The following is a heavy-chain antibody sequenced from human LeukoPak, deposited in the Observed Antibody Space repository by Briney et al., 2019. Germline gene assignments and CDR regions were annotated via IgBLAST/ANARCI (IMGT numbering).Heavy chain of an antibody. Sequence: PSETLSLTCAVSGGSLTNYYSRWVRQPPGRGLEWVGFIHYTGSTNYNYYLKSQVTIPVDTSKNQYPLKLSSVTAADTAVYYCAREDVAGGSGSNYYYYVADVWGQGTTVTVSS. CDR2: IHYTGST. CDR3: AREDVAGGSGSNYYYYVADV. CDR1: GGSLTNYY. V-gene: IGHV4-59*01. D-gene: IGHD3-10*01. J-gene: IGHJ6*02.